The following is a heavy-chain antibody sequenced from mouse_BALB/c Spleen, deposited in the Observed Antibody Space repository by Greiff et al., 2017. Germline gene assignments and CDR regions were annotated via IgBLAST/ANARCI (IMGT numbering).Heavy chain of an antibody. Sequence: LQQPGSELVRPGASVKLSCKASGYTFTSYWMHWVKQRHGQGLEWIGNIYPGSGSTNYDEKFKSKGTLTVDTSSSTAYMHLSSLTSEDSAVYYCTRGELGSSYDYAMDYWGQGTTLTVSS. V-gene: IGHV1S22*01. CDR2: IYPGSGST. CDR3: TRGELGSSYDYAMDY. CDR1: GYTFTSYW. D-gene: IGHD1-1*01. J-gene: IGHJ2*01.